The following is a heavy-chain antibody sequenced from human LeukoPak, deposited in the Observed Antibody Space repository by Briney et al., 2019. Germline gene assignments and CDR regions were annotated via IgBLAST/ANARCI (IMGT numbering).Heavy chain of an antibody. D-gene: IGHD3-9*01. CDR1: GFTFSSYW. V-gene: IGHV3-7*01. J-gene: IGHJ4*02. CDR2: IKQDGSEK. CDR3: ATSWGLRYFDWLLPFDY. Sequence: GGSLRLSCAASGFTFSSYWMSWVRQAPGKGLEWVANIKQDGSEKYYVDSVKGRFTISRDNAKNSLYLQMNSLRAEDTAVYYCATSWGLRYFDWLLPFDYWGQGTLVTVSS.